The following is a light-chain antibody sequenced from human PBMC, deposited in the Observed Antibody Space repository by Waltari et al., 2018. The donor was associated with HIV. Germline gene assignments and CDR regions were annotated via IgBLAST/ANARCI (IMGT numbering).Light chain of an antibody. CDR3: AAWDDRMNGFYV. J-gene: IGLJ1*01. CDR1: SSHISRNP. CDR2: TNT. Sequence: QSGLTQPPSASATPGQRVTISCSGSSSHISRNPINWYQQVPGTAPKLLIYTNTQRPSGVPDRFSGSKSGSSASLAISGLQSEDEADYYCAAWDDRMNGFYVFGTGTKVTVL. V-gene: IGLV1-44*01.